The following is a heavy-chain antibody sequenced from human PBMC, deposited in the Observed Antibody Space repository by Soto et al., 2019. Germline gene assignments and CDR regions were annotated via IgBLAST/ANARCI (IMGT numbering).Heavy chain of an antibody. CDR1: GGTFSSYA. CDR3: ARERACSGGSCYMSYYYYGMDV. V-gene: IGHV1-69*01. D-gene: IGHD2-15*01. CDR2: IIPIFGTA. J-gene: IGHJ6*02. Sequence: QVQLVQSGAEVKKPGSSVKVSCKASGGTFSSYAISWVRQAPGQGLEWMGGIIPIFGTANYAQKFQGRVTITADESTSTAYMELSSLRSEDTAVYYCARERACSGGSCYMSYYYYGMDVWGQGTTVTVSS.